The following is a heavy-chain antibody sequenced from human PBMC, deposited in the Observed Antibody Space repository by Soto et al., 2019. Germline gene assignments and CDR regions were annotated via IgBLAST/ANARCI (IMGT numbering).Heavy chain of an antibody. D-gene: IGHD3-10*01. J-gene: IGHJ6*03. Sequence: PSETLSLTCSVSGGSISSYYWSWIRQPPGKGLEWIGYIYYSGSTNYNPSLKSRVTISVDTSKNQFSLKLSSVTAADTAVYYCARHANGSGTHIATWGYYYYYMDVWGKGTTVTVSS. CDR1: GGSISSYY. CDR3: ARHANGSGTHIATWGYYYYYMDV. CDR2: IYYSGST. V-gene: IGHV4-59*08.